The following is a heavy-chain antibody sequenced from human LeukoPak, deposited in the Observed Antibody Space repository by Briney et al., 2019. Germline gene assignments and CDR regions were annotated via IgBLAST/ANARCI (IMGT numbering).Heavy chain of an antibody. CDR1: GYSISSGYY. D-gene: IGHD2-2*01. J-gene: IGHJ4*02. V-gene: IGHV4-38-2*01. Sequence: KPSETLSLTCAGSGYSISSGYYWGWIRQPPGKGLEWIGSIYHSGSTYYNPSLKSRVTISVDTSKNQFSLKLSSVTAADTAVYYCARTRREYQLLSFDYWGQGTLVTVSS. CDR3: ARTRREYQLLSFDY. CDR2: IYHSGST.